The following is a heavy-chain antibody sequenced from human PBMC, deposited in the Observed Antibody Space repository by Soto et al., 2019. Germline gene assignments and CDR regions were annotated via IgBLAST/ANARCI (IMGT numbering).Heavy chain of an antibody. D-gene: IGHD3-3*01. CDR2: IIPIFGTA. V-gene: IGHV1-69*13. J-gene: IGHJ6*02. CDR3: ARVVGLRFLDWSMPRGYYGMDV. Sequence: SVRVSCKASGGTFGSYAIGWVRQAPGQGLEWMGGIIPIFGTANYAQKFQGRVTITADESTSTAYMELSSLRSEDTAVYYCARVVGLRFLDWSMPRGYYGMDVWGQGTTVTVSS. CDR1: GGTFGSYA.